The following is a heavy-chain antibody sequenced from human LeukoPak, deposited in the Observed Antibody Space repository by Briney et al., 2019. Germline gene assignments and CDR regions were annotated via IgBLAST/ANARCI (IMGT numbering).Heavy chain of an antibody. CDR2: ISYNGNIK. V-gene: IGHV3-30*18. CDR3: VKPDDYSGWLGAGY. J-gene: IGHJ4*02. D-gene: IGHD6-19*01. Sequence: GGGLRLSCAASGFIFRDYGMHWVRQAPAKGLEGVAVISYNGNIKYYRDSVKGRFTLSRDNSKNTMYLQMDTLRPEDTAVYYCVKPDDYSGWLGAGYWGQGTLVTVSS. CDR1: GFIFRDYG.